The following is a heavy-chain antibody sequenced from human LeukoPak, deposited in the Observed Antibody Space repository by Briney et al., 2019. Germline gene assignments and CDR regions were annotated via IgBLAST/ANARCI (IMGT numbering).Heavy chain of an antibody. Sequence: GGSLRLSCAASGFTFSSYAMSWVRQAPGKGLEWVSAISGSGGGTYYADSVKGRFTISRDNSKNTLYLQMNSLRAEDTAVYYCAKDIVVVVAVTGWFDPWGQGTLVTVSS. D-gene: IGHD2-15*01. CDR1: GFTFSSYA. J-gene: IGHJ5*02. CDR3: AKDIVVVVAVTGWFDP. V-gene: IGHV3-23*01. CDR2: ISGSGGGT.